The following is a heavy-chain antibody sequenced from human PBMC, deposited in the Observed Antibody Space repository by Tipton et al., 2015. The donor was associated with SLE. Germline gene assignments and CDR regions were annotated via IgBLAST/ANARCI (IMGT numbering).Heavy chain of an antibody. D-gene: IGHD6-19*01. V-gene: IGHV4-38-2*02. J-gene: IGHJ5*02. CDR1: GYSIRSGYY. Sequence: TLSLTCAVSGYSIRSGYYRAWIRQTPGKGLEWIGSVSHSGSTYYNPSLRGRITISVDTSKNHFSLKLTSVTAADTAVYYCARDGAVDATGSWGQGTLVTVSS. CDR2: VSHSGST. CDR3: ARDGAVDATGS.